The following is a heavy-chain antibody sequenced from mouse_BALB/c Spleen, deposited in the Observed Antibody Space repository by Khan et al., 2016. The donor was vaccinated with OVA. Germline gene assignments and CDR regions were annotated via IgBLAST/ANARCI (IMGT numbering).Heavy chain of an antibody. CDR3: ARGGGTAPFAY. V-gene: IGHV5-15*02. D-gene: IGHD1-2*01. CDR2: ISDLAYTF. Sequence: EVELVESGGGLVQPGGSRKLSCAASGFTFSDYGMAWVRQAPGKGPEWVAFISDLAYTFYYADTVTGRFTLSRENAQNTLYLEMSSLRSGETAMYYCARGGGTAPFAYWGQGTLVTVSA. J-gene: IGHJ3*01. CDR1: GFTFSDYG.